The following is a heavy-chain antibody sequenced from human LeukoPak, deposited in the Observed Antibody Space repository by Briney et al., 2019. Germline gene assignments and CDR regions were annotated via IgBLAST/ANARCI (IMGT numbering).Heavy chain of an antibody. CDR3: ARDRFGELSHTFTLWY. CDR1: GGTFSSYA. J-gene: IGHJ4*02. V-gene: IGHV1-69*13. D-gene: IGHD3-10*01. Sequence: SVRVSCKASGGTFSSYAISWVRQAPGQGLEWMGGIIPIFGTANYAQKFQGRVTITADESTSTAYMELSSLRSEDTAVYYCARDRFGELSHTFTLWYWGQGTLVTVSS. CDR2: IIPIFGTA.